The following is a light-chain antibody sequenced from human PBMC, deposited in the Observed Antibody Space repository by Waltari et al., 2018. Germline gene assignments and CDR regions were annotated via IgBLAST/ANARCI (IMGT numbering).Light chain of an antibody. CDR1: SGDIGGSDF. CDR2: DVN. V-gene: IGLV2-14*01. J-gene: IGLJ2*01. Sequence: QSALTQPASVSASPGQSITISCTGTSGDIGGSDFVSWYQHHPGRAPQVLIFDVNQRPSGISDRFSGSKSGNTASLTISGLQAEDDADYYCRSPSTNSVVVFGGGTKVTVL. CDR3: RSPSTNSVVV.